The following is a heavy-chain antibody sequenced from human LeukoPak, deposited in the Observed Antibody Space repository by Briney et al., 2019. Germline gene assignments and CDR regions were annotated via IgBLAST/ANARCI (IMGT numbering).Heavy chain of an antibody. V-gene: IGHV4-31*03. D-gene: IGHD5-12*01. CDR3: AIAGARIVATLFDY. CDR1: GGSISSGGHY. J-gene: IGHJ4*02. CDR2: IYYSGST. Sequence: SETLSLTCTVSGGSISSGGHYWGWIRQHPGKGLEWIGYIYYSGSTYYNPSLKSRVTISVDTSKNQFSLKLSSVTAADTAVYYCAIAGARIVATLFDYWGQGTLVTVSS.